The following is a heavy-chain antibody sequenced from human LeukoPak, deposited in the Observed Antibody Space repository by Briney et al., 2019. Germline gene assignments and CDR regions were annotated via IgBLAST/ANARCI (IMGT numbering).Heavy chain of an antibody. J-gene: IGHJ5*02. Sequence: LALIYWNDDKRYNPYLKSRRTITEDTSKKQVVLTMTNMDPVDTATYYCAHRRRGWNNWFDPWGQGTLVTVSS. V-gene: IGHV2-5*01. CDR3: AHRRRGWNNWFDP. D-gene: IGHD6-19*01. CDR2: IYWNDDK.